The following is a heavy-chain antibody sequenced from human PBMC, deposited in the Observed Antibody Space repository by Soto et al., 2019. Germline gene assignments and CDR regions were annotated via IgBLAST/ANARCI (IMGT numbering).Heavy chain of an antibody. CDR1: GGSISSGGYS. J-gene: IGHJ4*02. D-gene: IGHD2-21*02. CDR2: IYHSGST. CDR3: ARAVLAYCGGDCYSG. V-gene: IGHV4-30-2*01. Sequence: PSETLSLTCAVSGGSISSGGYSWSWIRQPPGKGLEWIGYIYHSGSTYYNPSLKSRVTMSVDRSKNQFSLKLSSVTAADTAVYYCARAVLAYCGGDCYSGWGQGTLVTVSS.